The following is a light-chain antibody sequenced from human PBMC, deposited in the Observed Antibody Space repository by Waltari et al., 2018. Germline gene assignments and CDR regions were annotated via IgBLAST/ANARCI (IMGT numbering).Light chain of an antibody. CDR3: AAWDDSLSRWL. J-gene: IGLJ3*02. CDR2: RNN. Sequence: QSVLTQPPSASGTPGQRVTISCSGRSSNIGSNYVYWYQHVPGAAPKLLIYRNNRRPSGVPDRFSGYKSGTSASLAISGLRSEDEADYYCAAWDDSLSRWLLGGGTKLTVL. CDR1: SSNIGSNY. V-gene: IGLV1-47*01.